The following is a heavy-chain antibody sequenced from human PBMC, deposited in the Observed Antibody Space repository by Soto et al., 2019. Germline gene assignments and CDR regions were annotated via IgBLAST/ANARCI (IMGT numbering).Heavy chain of an antibody. V-gene: IGHV1-2*02. CDR2: INPNRGGT. CDR1: GYVFTGHH. CDR3: ARGLDFGDCADNFYYYYAMDV. D-gene: IGHD4-17*01. J-gene: IGHJ6*02. Sequence: ASVKVSCKASGYVFTGHHMHWVRQAPGQGLEWMGWINPNRGGTNYAQKFQGRVTMARDTSISTAYMELRRLRFDDTAVYYCARGLDFGDCADNFYYYYAMDVWGQGTTVTVS.